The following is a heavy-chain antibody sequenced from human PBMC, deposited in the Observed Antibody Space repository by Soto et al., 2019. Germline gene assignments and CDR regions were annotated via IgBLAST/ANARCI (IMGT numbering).Heavy chain of an antibody. CDR3: SRCAQWLVGFAF. CDR1: GGSISRGDYY. J-gene: IGHJ4*01. V-gene: IGHV4-31*03. D-gene: IGHD6-19*01. Sequence: PSETLSLTCTVSGGSISRGDYYWSWIRQHPGKGLEWIGYIYYSGSTYYNPSLKSRVTISVDTSKNQFSLKLSSVTAADTAVYYCSRCAQWLVGFAFWGQGTLVIGSS. CDR2: IYYSGST.